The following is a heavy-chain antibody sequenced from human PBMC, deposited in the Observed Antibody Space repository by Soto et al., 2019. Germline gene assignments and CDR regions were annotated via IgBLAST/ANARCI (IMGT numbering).Heavy chain of an antibody. CDR1: GGSISSGGYY. J-gene: IGHJ5*02. Sequence: QVQLQESGPGLVKPSQTLSLTCTVSGGSISSGGYYWSWIRQHPGKGLEWIGYIYYRGKIFYNPSLKSRLSISLDTSKNLFSLKLSSVTAADTAVYYCATIIMVLDTNWFDPWGQGTLVTVSS. CDR3: ATIIMVLDTNWFDP. V-gene: IGHV4-31*03. D-gene: IGHD3-3*02. CDR2: IYYRGKI.